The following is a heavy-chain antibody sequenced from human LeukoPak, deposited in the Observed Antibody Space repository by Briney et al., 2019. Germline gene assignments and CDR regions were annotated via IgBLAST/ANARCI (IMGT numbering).Heavy chain of an antibody. CDR2: ISSTGITK. D-gene: IGHD5-18*01. CDR3: ARDRGFNYALYAFDI. CDR1: GFTFSNFG. J-gene: IGHJ3*02. Sequence: QPGGSLRLSCAASGFTFSNFGLNWVRQAPGKGLQWVSFISSTGITKYYADSVRGRFTISRDNTRNSLYLQMNSLRAEDTAVYYCARDRGFNYALYAFDIWGQGTVVTVSS. V-gene: IGHV3-48*03.